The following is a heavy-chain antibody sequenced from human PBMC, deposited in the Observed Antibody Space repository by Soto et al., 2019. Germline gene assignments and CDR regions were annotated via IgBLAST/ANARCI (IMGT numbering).Heavy chain of an antibody. Sequence: KSSETLSLTCVVSGYSINNGYYWGWIRQPPGKGPEWIGSIYHSGSTYYNPSLKGRVTISVDTSKNQFSLKLNFVTAADTAVYYCARAVSIVVVPASGWFDPWGQGTLVTVSS. V-gene: IGHV4-38-2*01. CDR1: GYSINNGYY. CDR2: IYHSGST. D-gene: IGHD2-2*01. CDR3: ARAVSIVVVPASGWFDP. J-gene: IGHJ5*02.